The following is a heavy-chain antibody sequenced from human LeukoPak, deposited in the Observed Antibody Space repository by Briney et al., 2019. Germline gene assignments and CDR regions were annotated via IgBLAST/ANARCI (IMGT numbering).Heavy chain of an antibody. Sequence: GGSLRLSCAASGFTFYNYAMTWVRQAPGKGLEWVSTISGSGGATYYADSVKGRFTISRDNSKNTLFLHTNSLRVEDTALYYCAKLKGIATMTDWGQGTPVTVSS. CDR2: ISGSGGAT. V-gene: IGHV3-23*01. J-gene: IGHJ4*02. CDR3: AKLKGIATMTD. D-gene: IGHD4-17*01. CDR1: GFTFYNYA.